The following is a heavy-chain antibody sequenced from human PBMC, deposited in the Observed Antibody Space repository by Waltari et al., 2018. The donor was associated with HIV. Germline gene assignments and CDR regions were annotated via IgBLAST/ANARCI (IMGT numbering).Heavy chain of an antibody. CDR3: ATTDDSRGYYFEF. CDR1: GYTFISFW. Sequence: EVQLVQSGAAVKKPGESLKISCKSSGYTFISFWIAWFRQVPGRGPEWMGMIYPGDSDTRYSPAFEGHITISDDKSRSTTYLQWSGLKASDTAIYYCATTDDSRGYYFEFWGQGTLVSVSS. CDR2: IYPGDSDT. J-gene: IGHJ4*02. D-gene: IGHD3-22*01. V-gene: IGHV5-51*01.